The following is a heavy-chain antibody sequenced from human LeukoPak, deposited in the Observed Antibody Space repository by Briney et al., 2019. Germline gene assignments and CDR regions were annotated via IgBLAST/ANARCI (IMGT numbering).Heavy chain of an antibody. J-gene: IGHJ6*02. CDR2: INSDGSST. CDR1: GFTFSSYW. CDR3: TRDKYDFWSGLYGMDV. Sequence: PGGSLRLSCAASGFTFSSYWMHWVRQAPGKGLVWVSRINSDGSSTSYADSVKGRFTISRDNAKNTLYLQMNSLRAEDTAVYYCTRDKYDFWSGLYGMDVWGQGTTVTVSS. D-gene: IGHD3-3*01. V-gene: IGHV3-74*01.